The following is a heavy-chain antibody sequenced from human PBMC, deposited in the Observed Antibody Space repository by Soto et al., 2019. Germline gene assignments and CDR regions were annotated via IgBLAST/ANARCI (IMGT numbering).Heavy chain of an antibody. CDR3: AVITVAGLDSFDS. V-gene: IGHV1-3*01. CDR2: INGGNGNT. Sequence: ASVKVSCKASGYPFTSYAIHWVRQAPGQRLEWMGWINGGNGNTKYSQKFQGRVTITRDTSARTAYMELSSLRSEDTAVYYCAVITVAGLDSFDSLGHGTMITV. CDR1: GYPFTSYA. D-gene: IGHD4-17*01. J-gene: IGHJ3*01.